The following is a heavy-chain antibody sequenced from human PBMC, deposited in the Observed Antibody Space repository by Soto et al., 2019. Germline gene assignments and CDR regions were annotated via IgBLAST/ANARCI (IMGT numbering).Heavy chain of an antibody. D-gene: IGHD3-10*01. CDR3: ARQYYYGSGRQIDY. CDR1: GGSISSSSLQ. Sequence: SETLSLTCIVSGGSISSSSLQWGWIRQPPGRGLDWIGSIFSSGGTYYNPSLKSRVTISAHTSNNQFSLKLSSVTAADTAVYYCARQYYYGSGRQIDYWGQGTLVTVSS. J-gene: IGHJ4*02. CDR2: IFSSGGT. V-gene: IGHV4-39*01.